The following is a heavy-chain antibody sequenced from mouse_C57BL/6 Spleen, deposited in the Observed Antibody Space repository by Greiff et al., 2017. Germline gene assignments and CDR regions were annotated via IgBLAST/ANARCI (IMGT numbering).Heavy chain of an antibody. Sequence: EVQLQQSGAELVKPGASVKLSCTASGFNINGYYMHWVKQRTEQGLEWMGRIDPEDGETKYAPKFQGKATITADTSSNTAYLQISSLTSEDTAVDYCAGGYVGSRGFADWGQGTLVTVSA. CDR1: GFNINGYY. CDR3: AGGYVGSRGFAD. V-gene: IGHV14-2*01. J-gene: IGHJ3*01. CDR2: IDPEDGET. D-gene: IGHD1-1*01.